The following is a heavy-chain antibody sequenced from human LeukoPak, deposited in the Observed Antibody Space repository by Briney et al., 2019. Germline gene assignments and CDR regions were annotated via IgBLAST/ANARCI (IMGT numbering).Heavy chain of an antibody. CDR1: GFTFSSYA. J-gene: IGHJ4*02. V-gene: IGHV3-23*01. CDR3: AKPIDWNWSRGFDY. Sequence: GGSLRLSCAASGFTFSSYAMTWVRQAPGKGLEWVSAISGSGGSTYYADSVKGRFTISRDNSKNTLYLQMNSLRAEDTAVYYCAKPIDWNWSRGFDYWGQGTLVTVSS. CDR2: ISGSGGST. D-gene: IGHD1-7*01.